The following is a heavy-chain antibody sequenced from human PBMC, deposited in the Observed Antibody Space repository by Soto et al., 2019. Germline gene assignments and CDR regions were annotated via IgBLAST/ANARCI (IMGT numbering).Heavy chain of an antibody. CDR1: GYLFTAYS. D-gene: IGHD2-15*01. J-gene: IGHJ1*01. Sequence: ASVKVSCKASGYLFTAYSMHWVRLAPGQGLEGMGVVNPSGSSTQYAHTFQGRVTMTRDTATTTVYLQLSSLRSDDTAIYYCAREQNCRGGTCYSEYFHRWGQGTLVTVSS. V-gene: IGHV1-46*01. CDR2: VNPSGSST. CDR3: AREQNCRGGTCYSEYFHR.